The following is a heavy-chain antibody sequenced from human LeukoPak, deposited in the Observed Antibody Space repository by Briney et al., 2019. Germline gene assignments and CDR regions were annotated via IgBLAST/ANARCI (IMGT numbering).Heavy chain of an antibody. J-gene: IGHJ4*02. CDR3: AKDNVRGGFPYYFDS. D-gene: IGHD5-24*01. V-gene: IGHV3-9*01. CDR2: ISWNSGTI. CDR1: GFTFDDYA. Sequence: PGGSLRLSCAASGFTFDDYAMYWVRHAPGKGLEWVSGISWNSGTIAYADSVKGRFTISRDNAKNSLYLQMTSLRAEDTALCYCAKDNVRGGFPYYFDSWGQGTLVTVSS.